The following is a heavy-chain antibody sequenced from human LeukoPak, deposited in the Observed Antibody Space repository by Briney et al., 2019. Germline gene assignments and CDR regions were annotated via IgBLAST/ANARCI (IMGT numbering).Heavy chain of an antibody. CDR1: GFTFSSYSMN. Sequence: GSLRLSCAASGFTFSSYSMNWVRQAPGKGLEWIGTIYYSGTTFYNPSLKSRVTISVDTSKNQFSLRLNSVTAADTAVYYCARRHYGSGYYPYYFDYWGQGTLVTVSS. D-gene: IGHD3-10*01. CDR3: ARRHYGSGYYPYYFDY. V-gene: IGHV4-39*01. J-gene: IGHJ4*02. CDR2: IYYSGTT.